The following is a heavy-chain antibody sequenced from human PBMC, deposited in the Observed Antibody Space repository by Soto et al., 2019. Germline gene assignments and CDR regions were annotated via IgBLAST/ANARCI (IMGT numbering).Heavy chain of an antibody. CDR3: AKYRRTEEEGFTLDS. CDR2: IYYTGST. Sequence: QVQLQESGPGLENPAETLSLTCTISGDSIKHYYWSWIRQPPGKRLEWIGYIYYTGSTTYNPSLESRVTMSVDTSKNQFYLKLSSVNAADTAVYYCAKYRRTEEEGFTLDSWGRGTLVTVSS. V-gene: IGHV4-59*01. J-gene: IGHJ4*02. D-gene: IGHD3-16*02. CDR1: GDSIKHYY.